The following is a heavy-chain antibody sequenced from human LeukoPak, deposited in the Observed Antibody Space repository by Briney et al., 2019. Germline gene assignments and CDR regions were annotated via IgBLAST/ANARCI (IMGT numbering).Heavy chain of an antibody. D-gene: IGHD3-22*01. CDR3: ARVVVHSSEDYFDY. CDR1: GGSISSSSYY. V-gene: IGHV4-39*07. Sequence: SETLSLTCTVSGGSISSSSYYWGWIRQPPGKGLEWIGSIYYSGSTNYNPSLKSRVTISVDTSKNQFSLKLSSVTAADTAVYYCARVVVHSSEDYFDYWGQGTLVTVSS. J-gene: IGHJ4*02. CDR2: IYYSGST.